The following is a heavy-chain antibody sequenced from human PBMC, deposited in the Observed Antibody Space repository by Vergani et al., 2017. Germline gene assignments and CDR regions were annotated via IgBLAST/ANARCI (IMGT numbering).Heavy chain of an antibody. J-gene: IGHJ4*02. V-gene: IGHV1-24*01. Sequence: QVQLVQSGSEVRKPGASVKVSCQVSGYSLTELTIHWVRQAPGKGLEWMGGFDPEHGEVTFAHHSQGIVTMTEDRSTDTAYMELSSLRPEDTALYYCAIVTGYYDSSVYYLDYWGQGSLVTVSS. CDR1: GYSLTELT. D-gene: IGHD3-22*01. CDR3: AIVTGYYDSSVYYLDY. CDR2: FDPEHGEV.